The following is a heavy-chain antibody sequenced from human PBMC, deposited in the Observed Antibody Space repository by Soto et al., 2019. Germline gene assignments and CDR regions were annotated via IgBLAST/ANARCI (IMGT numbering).Heavy chain of an antibody. CDR2: ISDDGTNK. V-gene: IGHV3-30-3*01. CDR3: PREGHGDWFDP. J-gene: IGHJ5*02. Sequence: QVHLVXSXXXVVQPGRSLRLSCAASGFTXSTYAMHWVRQAPGKGLEWVATISDDGTNKYYADSVKGRFTISRDNSKDTLYLQMNSLRAEDTAVYYCPREGHGDWFDPWGQGTLVTVSS. CDR1: GFTXSTYA. D-gene: IGHD3-10*01.